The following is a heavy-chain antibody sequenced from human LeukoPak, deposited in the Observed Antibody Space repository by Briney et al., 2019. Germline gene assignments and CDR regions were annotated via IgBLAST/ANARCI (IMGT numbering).Heavy chain of an antibody. D-gene: IGHD2-21*02. V-gene: IGHV3-30*02. Sequence: GGSLRLSCVASGFPFNKNAMHWVRQGPGKGLEWVAYIARHGYDKYYVDSVKGRFTISRDNSKRILYLQLNSLRLDDTAVYYCAKDGAWSCTDWGQGALVTVSS. CDR2: IARHGYDK. J-gene: IGHJ4*02. CDR3: AKDGAWSCTD. CDR1: GFPFNKNA.